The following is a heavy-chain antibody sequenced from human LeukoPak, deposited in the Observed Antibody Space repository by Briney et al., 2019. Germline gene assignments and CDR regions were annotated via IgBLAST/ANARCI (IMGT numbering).Heavy chain of an antibody. CDR2: INHSGST. V-gene: IGHV4-34*01. Sequence: PSETLSLTCAVYGGSFSGYYCSWIRQPPGKGLEWIGEINHSGSTNYNPSLKSRVTISVDTSKNQFSLKLSSVTAADTAVYYCARAYQVRLRYFDWLLSRSPAFDIWGQGTMVTVSS. CDR1: GGSFSGYY. J-gene: IGHJ3*02. CDR3: ARAYQVRLRYFDWLLSRSPAFDI. D-gene: IGHD3-9*01.